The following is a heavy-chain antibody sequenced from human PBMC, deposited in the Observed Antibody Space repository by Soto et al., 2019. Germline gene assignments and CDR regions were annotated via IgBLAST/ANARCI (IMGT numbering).Heavy chain of an antibody. CDR1: GFTFSSYE. CDR3: AREFTGYSSGWYGPKPVDY. V-gene: IGHV3-48*03. J-gene: IGHJ4*02. CDR2: ISSSGSTI. Sequence: EVQRVESGGGVVQPGGSLRLSCAASGFTFSSYEMNWVRQAPGKGLEWVSYISSSGSTIYYADSVKGRFTISRDNAKNSLYLQMNSLRAEDTAVYYCAREFTGYSSGWYGPKPVDYWGQGTLVTVSS. D-gene: IGHD6-19*01.